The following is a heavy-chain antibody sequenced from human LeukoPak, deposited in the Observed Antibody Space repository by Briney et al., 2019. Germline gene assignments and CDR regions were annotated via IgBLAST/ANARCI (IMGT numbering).Heavy chain of an antibody. J-gene: IGHJ4*02. D-gene: IGHD1-1*01. Sequence: GGSLRLSCAASGFTFSNAWMSWVRQAPGKGLEWVGRIKSKTDGGTTDYAAPVKGRFTISRDNSKNTLYLQMNSLRTEDTAVYYCARALKLDYCFDYWGQGTLVTVSS. CDR3: ARALKLDYCFDY. CDR1: GFTFSNAW. V-gene: IGHV3-15*01. CDR2: IKSKTDGGTT.